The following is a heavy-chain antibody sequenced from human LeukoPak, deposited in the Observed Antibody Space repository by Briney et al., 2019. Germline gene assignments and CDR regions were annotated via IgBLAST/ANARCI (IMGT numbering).Heavy chain of an antibody. J-gene: IGHJ6*03. V-gene: IGHV1-2*02. D-gene: IGHD3-3*01. Sequence: ASVKVSCKASGYIFTDYYMHWVRQAPGQGLEWMGWINPKSGGTNYAQKFQGRVTMTRDTSISTAYMELSRLRSDDTAVYYCARGSPPSYDFWSGYPNYYYYYYMDVWGKGTTVTVSS. CDR1: GYIFTDYY. CDR3: ARGSPPSYDFWSGYPNYYYYYYMDV. CDR2: INPKSGGT.